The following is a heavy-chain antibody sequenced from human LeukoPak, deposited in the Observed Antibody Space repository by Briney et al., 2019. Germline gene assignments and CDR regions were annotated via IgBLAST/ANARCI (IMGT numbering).Heavy chain of an antibody. V-gene: IGHV4-59*12. J-gene: IGHJ2*01. CDR2: IYYSGST. CDR1: GGSISSYY. Sequence: SETLSLTCTVSGGSISSYYWSWIRQPPGKGLEWIGYIYYSGSTNYNPSLKSRVTISVDTSKNQFSLKLSSVTAADTAVYYCARGGRSLVAAQFDLWGRGTLVTVSS. CDR3: ARGGRSLVAAQFDL. D-gene: IGHD2-15*01.